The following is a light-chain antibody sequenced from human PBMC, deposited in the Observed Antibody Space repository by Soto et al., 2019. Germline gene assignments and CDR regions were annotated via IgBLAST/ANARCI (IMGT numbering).Light chain of an antibody. CDR2: DVS. CDR3: CSYAGSPRYV. CDR1: SSDVGYYKY. V-gene: IGLV2-11*01. J-gene: IGLJ1*01. Sequence: QSALTQPRSVSGSPGQSVTISCTGTSSDVGYYKYVSWYQQHPGKAPKVMIYDVSERPSGVPDRFSGSKSGNTASLTISGLQAEDEADYYCCSYAGSPRYVFGTGTKVTVL.